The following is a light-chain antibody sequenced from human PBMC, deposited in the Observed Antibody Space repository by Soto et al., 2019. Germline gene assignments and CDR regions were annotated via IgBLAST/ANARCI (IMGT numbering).Light chain of an antibody. CDR1: QGFSANS. J-gene: IGKJ3*01. CDR3: HQYGSPPFT. Sequence: EIVLTQSPGTLYLSPGDRATLSCRASQGFSANSLAWYQHKVGQAPRLLIYGAFSSATGIPDRFSGNGSETDCTLTIRRLEPEDFAVYFCHQYGSPPFTFGPGNKVDIK. V-gene: IGKV3-20*01. CDR2: GAF.